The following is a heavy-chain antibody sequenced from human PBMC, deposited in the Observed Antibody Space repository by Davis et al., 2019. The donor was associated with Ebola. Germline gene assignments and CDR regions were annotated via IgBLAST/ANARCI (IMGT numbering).Heavy chain of an antibody. CDR1: GGSISSGDYY. J-gene: IGHJ4*02. D-gene: IGHD5-12*01. CDR3: AGGGYGTSCDY. CDR2: IYYSGST. Sequence: MPSETLSLTCTVSGGSISSGDYYWGWIRQPPGKGLEWIGSIYYSGSTYYNPSLKSRVTISVDTSKNQFSLKLSSVTAADTAVYYCAGGGYGTSCDYWGQGTLVTVSS. V-gene: IGHV4-39*01.